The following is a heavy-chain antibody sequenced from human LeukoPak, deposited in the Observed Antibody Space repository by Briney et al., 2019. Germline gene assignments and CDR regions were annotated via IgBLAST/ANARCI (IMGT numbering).Heavy chain of an antibody. D-gene: IGHD6-13*01. CDR3: ARHQAEAGFRGDFDY. Sequence: SETLSLTCTVSGYSISSGHYWGWIRQPPGKGLEWIGSIHHSGSTYYNPSLKSRVTISVDTSRNQFSLKLRSVTAADAAVYYCARHQAEAGFRGDFDYWGQGTLVTVSS. CDR2: IHHSGST. J-gene: IGHJ4*02. CDR1: GYSISSGHY. V-gene: IGHV4-38-2*02.